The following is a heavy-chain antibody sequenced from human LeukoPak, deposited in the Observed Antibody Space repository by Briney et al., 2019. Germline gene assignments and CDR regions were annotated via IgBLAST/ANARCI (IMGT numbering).Heavy chain of an antibody. D-gene: IGHD3-10*01. J-gene: IGHJ5*02. CDR1: GGSISSGSYY. Sequence: PSETLSLTCTVSGGSISSGSYYWSWNRQPAGKELEWIGRVYTSGSTSYNPPLTSRVTISLDTSKNQFSLKLSSVTAADTAVYYCARDSSLSGWFDPWGQGTLVTVSS. CDR3: ARDSSLSGWFDP. V-gene: IGHV4-61*02. CDR2: VYTSGST.